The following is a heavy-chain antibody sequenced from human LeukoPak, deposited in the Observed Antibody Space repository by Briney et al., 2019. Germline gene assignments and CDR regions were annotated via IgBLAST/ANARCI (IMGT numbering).Heavy chain of an antibody. J-gene: IGHJ6*03. CDR2: IFHSGTT. CDR1: GGSISSSNW. Sequence: SETLSLTCAVSGGSISSSNWWTWVRQPPGKRLEWIGEIFHSGTTNYNPSLRSRVTISVDTSKNQFSLKLSSVTAADTAVYYCARGLMFDYYYYYMDVWGKGTTVTISS. V-gene: IGHV4-4*02. D-gene: IGHD3-10*02. CDR3: ARGLMFDYYYYYMDV.